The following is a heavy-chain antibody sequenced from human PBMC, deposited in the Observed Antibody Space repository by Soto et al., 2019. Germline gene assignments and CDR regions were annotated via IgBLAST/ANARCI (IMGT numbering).Heavy chain of an antibody. CDR3: ARDIRWLRWAPGGSFQH. CDR2: ISGSGGST. V-gene: IGHV3-23*01. J-gene: IGHJ1*01. D-gene: IGHD5-12*01. CDR1: GFTFSSYA. Sequence: EVQLLESGGGLVQPGGSLRLSCAASGFTFSSYAMSWVRQAPGKGLEWVSAISGSGGSTYYADSVKGRFTISRDNSKNKLYLQMNSLSAEDTAVYYCARDIRWLRWAPGGSFQHWGQGTMVTVSS.